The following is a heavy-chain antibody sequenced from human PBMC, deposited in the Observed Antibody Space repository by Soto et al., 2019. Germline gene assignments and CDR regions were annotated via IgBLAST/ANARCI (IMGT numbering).Heavy chain of an antibody. CDR1: GGSFSGYY. CDR2: INHSGST. CDR3: ARGPVISDWLLYQAQDSYYYYYMDV. J-gene: IGHJ6*03. V-gene: IGHV4-34*01. D-gene: IGHD3-9*01. Sequence: SETLSLTCAVYGGSFSGYYWSWIRQPPGKGLEWIGEINHSGSTNYNPSLKSRVTISVDTSKNQFSLRLSSVTAADTAVYYCARGPVISDWLLYQAQDSYYYYYMDVWGKGTTVTVSS.